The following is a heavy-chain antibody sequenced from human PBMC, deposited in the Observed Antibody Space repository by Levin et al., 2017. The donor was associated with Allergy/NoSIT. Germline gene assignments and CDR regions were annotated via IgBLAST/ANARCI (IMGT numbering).Heavy chain of an antibody. V-gene: IGHV1-2*06. Sequence: GESLKISCKASGYTFTGYYMHWVRQAPGQGLEWMGRINPNSGGTNYAQKFQGRVTMTRDTSISTAYMELSRLRSDDTAVYYCARDYDILTGYSPRRYYYYMDVWGKGTTVTVSS. CDR2: INPNSGGT. CDR1: GYTFTGYY. J-gene: IGHJ6*03. D-gene: IGHD3-9*01. CDR3: ARDYDILTGYSPRRYYYYMDV.